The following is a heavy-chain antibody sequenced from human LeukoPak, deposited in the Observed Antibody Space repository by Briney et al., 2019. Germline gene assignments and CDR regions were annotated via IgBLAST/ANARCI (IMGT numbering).Heavy chain of an antibody. V-gene: IGHV3-23*01. CDR1: GFTFSSYA. J-gene: IGHJ4*02. D-gene: IGHD1-26*01. CDR3: ARDGSGSYYY. CDR2: ISGSGGST. Sequence: GGSLRLSCAASGFTFSSYAMSWVRQAPGKGLEWVSAISGSGGSTYYADSVKGRFTISRDNAKNSLYLQMNSLRAEDTAVYYCARDGSGSYYYWGQGTLVTVSS.